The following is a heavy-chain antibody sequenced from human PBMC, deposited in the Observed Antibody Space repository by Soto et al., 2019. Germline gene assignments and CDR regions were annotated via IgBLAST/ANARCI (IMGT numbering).Heavy chain of an antibody. CDR1: GFTLSSYG. D-gene: IGHD1-26*01. CDR2: ISYDGSNK. CDR3: AKDSDEYYFDY. Sequence: PGGSLRLSCAASGFTLSSYGTPWVRQAPGKGLEWVAVISYDGSNKYYADSVKGRFTISRDNSKNTLYLQMNSLRAEDTAVYYCAKDSDEYYFDYWGQGTLVTVSS. J-gene: IGHJ4*02. V-gene: IGHV3-30*18.